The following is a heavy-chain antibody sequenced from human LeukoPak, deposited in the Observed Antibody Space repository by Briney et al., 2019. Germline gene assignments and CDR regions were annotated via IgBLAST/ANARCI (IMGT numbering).Heavy chain of an antibody. CDR2: IWSDGSTT. D-gene: IGHD3-22*01. V-gene: IGHV3-33*01. CDR1: GFTFSSSG. J-gene: IGHJ3*01. Sequence: GGSLRLSCVASGFTFSSSGMHWDRQAPGKGLEWVAVIWSDGSTTYYGDSVKGRLTISRDNSKSTLYLQMNSLRAEDTAVYYCAREHHDSSTGAFDVWGQGTMVTVSS. CDR3: AREHHDSSTGAFDV.